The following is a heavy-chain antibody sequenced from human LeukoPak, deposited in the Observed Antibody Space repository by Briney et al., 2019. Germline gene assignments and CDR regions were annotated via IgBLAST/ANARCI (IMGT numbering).Heavy chain of an antibody. CDR3: ARDVGRSYDLDY. Sequence: ASVKVSCTASGYTFTSYGIGWVRPAPGQGVEWMGWICAYNGNTDYAQSLQGRVTMTIDTSTSTVYMELRSLRSDDTAVYYCARDVGRSYDLDYWGQGTLVTVSS. J-gene: IGHJ4*02. D-gene: IGHD3-16*01. CDR1: GYTFTSYG. V-gene: IGHV1-18*01. CDR2: ICAYNGNT.